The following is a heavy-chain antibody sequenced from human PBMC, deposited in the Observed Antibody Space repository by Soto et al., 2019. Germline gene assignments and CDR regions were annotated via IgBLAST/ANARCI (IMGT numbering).Heavy chain of an antibody. D-gene: IGHD6-19*01. V-gene: IGHV5-51*01. CDR1: GYSFTSYW. CDR2: IYPGDSDT. Sequence: GESLKISCKGSGYSFTSYWIGWVRQMPGKGLELMGIIYPGDSDTRYSPSFQGQVTISADKSISTAYLQWSSLKASDTAMYYCQRPFDTSGWYHYWGQGPLITVSS. CDR3: QRPFDTSGWYHY. J-gene: IGHJ4*02.